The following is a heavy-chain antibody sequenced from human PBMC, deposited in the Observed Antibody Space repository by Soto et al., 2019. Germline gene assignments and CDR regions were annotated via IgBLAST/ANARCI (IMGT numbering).Heavy chain of an antibody. CDR3: AKDRIAAAGTCDY. D-gene: IGHD6-13*01. Sequence: GGSLRLSCAASGFTFSSYWMSWVRQAPGKGLEWVSAISGSGGSTYYADSVKGRFTISRDNSKNTLYLQMNSLRAEDTAVYHCAKDRIAAAGTCDYWGQGTLVTVAS. V-gene: IGHV3-23*01. J-gene: IGHJ4*02. CDR2: ISGSGGST. CDR1: GFTFSSYW.